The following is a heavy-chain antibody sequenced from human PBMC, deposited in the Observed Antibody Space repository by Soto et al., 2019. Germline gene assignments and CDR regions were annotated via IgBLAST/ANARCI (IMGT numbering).Heavy chain of an antibody. CDR1: GGSISSGGYY. Sequence: LSLTCTVSGGSISSGGYYWSWIRQHPGKGLEWIGYIYYSGSTYYNPSLKSRVTISVDTSKNQFSLKLSSVTAADTAVYYCAREGYSYGSSSFDTWGQGTLVTVSS. J-gene: IGHJ5*02. D-gene: IGHD5-18*01. CDR2: IYYSGST. CDR3: AREGYSYGSSSFDT. V-gene: IGHV4-31*03.